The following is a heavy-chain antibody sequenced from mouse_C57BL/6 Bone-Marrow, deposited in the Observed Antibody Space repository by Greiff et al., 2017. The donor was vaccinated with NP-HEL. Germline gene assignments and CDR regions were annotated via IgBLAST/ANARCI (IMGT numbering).Heavy chain of an antibody. CDR3: ARAGYYYGSSPFAY. CDR1: GYTFTSYW. D-gene: IGHD1-1*01. V-gene: IGHV1-55*01. CDR2: IYPGSGST. Sequence: QVQLQQPGAELVKPGASVKMSCKASGYTFTSYWITWVKQRPGQGLEWIGDIYPGSGSTTYNEKFKSKATLTVDTSSSTAYMQLSSLTSEDSAVYYCARAGYYYGSSPFAYWGQGTLVTVSA. J-gene: IGHJ3*01.